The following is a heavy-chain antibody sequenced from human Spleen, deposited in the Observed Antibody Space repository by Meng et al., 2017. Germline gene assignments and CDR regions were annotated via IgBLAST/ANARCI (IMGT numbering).Heavy chain of an antibody. Sequence: SETLSLTCTVSGGSINIISYYWGWIRQPPGKGPEWIASVYYTGSTYYSPSLKSRVTISVDTSKNQFSLKLSSVTAADTAVYYCARDFTVTGTDYWGQGTLVTVSS. CDR1: GGSINIISYY. CDR3: ARDFTVTGTDY. V-gene: IGHV4-39*07. J-gene: IGHJ4*02. CDR2: VYYTGST. D-gene: IGHD6-19*01.